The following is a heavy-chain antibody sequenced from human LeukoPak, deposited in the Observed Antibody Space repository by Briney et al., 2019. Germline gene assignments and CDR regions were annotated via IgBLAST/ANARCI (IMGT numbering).Heavy chain of an antibody. J-gene: IGHJ3*02. CDR1: GDSVSSDSAA. CDR2: TYYRSKWYN. CDR3: ARDLGRDYVVYPDAFDI. Sequence: SQTLSLTCAISGDSVSSDSAAWNWIRQSPSRGLEWLGRTYYRSKWYNDYAVSVKSRITINPDTSKNQFSLQLNSVTPEDTAVYYCARDLGRDYVVYPDAFDIWGQGTMVTVSS. V-gene: IGHV6-1*01. D-gene: IGHD4-17*01.